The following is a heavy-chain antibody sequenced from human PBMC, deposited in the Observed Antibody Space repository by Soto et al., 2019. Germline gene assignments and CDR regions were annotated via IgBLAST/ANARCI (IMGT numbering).Heavy chain of an antibody. CDR1: GGSFSGYQ. D-gene: IGHD3-10*01. J-gene: IGHJ6*03. Sequence: QVQLQQWGAGLLKPSETLSLTCAVYGGSFSGYQWSWIRQTPGKGLEWIGEINDRGNINYNPSLRSRVTILVDTAKKQISLKLSSVTAADTAVYFCARGLILWFGELSRRGGYYYDMDVWGKGTTVTVSS. CDR2: INDRGNI. CDR3: ARGLILWFGELSRRGGYYYDMDV. V-gene: IGHV4-34*01.